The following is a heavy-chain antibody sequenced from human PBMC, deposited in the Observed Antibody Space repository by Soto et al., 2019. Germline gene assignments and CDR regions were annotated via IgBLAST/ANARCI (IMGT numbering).Heavy chain of an antibody. CDR1: GGSISSSSYY. CDR3: ASTNPDSSGWHFGSYYFDY. D-gene: IGHD6-19*01. V-gene: IGHV4-39*01. CDR2: IYYSGST. J-gene: IGHJ4*02. Sequence: PSETLSLTCTVSGGSISSSSYYWGWIRQPPGKGLEWIGSIYYSGSTYYNSSLKSRVTISVDTSKNQFSLKLSSVTAADTAVYYCASTNPDSSGWHFGSYYFDYWGQGTLVTVSS.